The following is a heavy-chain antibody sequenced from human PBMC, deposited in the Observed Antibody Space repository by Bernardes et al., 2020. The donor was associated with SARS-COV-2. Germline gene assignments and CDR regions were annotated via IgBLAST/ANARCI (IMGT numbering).Heavy chain of an antibody. V-gene: IGHV3-66*01. J-gene: IGHJ4*02. CDR3: ARDYPDPAD. D-gene: IGHD6-13*01. CDR2: IYSGGNT. CDR1: GFTVSSTY. Sequence: GGSLSLSCAASGFTVSSTYMSWVRQAPGKGLEWVSVIYSGGNTYYADSVKGRFTISRDNSKNTLYLQMNSLRAEDTAVYYCARDYPDPADWGQGTLVTVSS.